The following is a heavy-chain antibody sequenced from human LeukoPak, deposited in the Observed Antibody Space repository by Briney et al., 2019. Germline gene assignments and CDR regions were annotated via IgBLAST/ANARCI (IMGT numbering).Heavy chain of an antibody. CDR2: IGSYNDNT. D-gene: IGHD4-17*01. Sequence: ASVKVSCKASGYTFSDFGITWVRQAPGQGVEWMGWIGSYNDNTNYAQKFQGRVTLTTDTSTSTAYMELRSLTSDDTALYYCARAGAAVTMFFDFWGQGTLVTVSS. CDR1: GYTFSDFG. J-gene: IGHJ4*02. CDR3: ARAGAAVTMFFDF. V-gene: IGHV1-18*01.